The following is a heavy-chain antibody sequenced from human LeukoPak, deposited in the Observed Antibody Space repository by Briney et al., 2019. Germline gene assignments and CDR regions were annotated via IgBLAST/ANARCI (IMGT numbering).Heavy chain of an antibody. V-gene: IGHV1-69*13. CDR1: GGTFSSYA. CDR3: ARDPSRIVATSGHYGMDV. J-gene: IGHJ6*02. CDR2: IIPIFGTA. D-gene: IGHD5-12*01. Sequence: GASVKVSCKVSGGTFSSYAISWVRQAPGQGLEWMGGIIPIFGTANYAQKFQGRVTITADESTSTAYMELSSLRSEDTAVYYCARDPSRIVATSGHYGMDVWGQGTTVTVSS.